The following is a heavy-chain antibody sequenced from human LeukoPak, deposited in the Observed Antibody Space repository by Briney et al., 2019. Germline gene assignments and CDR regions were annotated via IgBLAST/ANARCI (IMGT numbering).Heavy chain of an antibody. V-gene: IGHV4-59*11. CDR3: TRERSTVTFVY. D-gene: IGHD4-17*01. CDR1: GGSISPHY. CDR2: VYYNGLT. Sequence: SETLSLTCTVSGGSISPHYWTWIRQTPGKGLEWIGYVYYNGLTSYNASLRSRLILSVDTARNQVSLKLTSVTAADTAVYYCTRERSTVTFVYWGQGTLVTVSS. J-gene: IGHJ4*02.